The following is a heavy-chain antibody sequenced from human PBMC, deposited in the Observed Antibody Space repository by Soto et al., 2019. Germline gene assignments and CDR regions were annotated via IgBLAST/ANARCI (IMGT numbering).Heavy chain of an antibody. CDR3: ARVPDR. D-gene: IGHD2-2*01. CDR2: IYNSGST. CDR1: GGSISSGGFS. Sequence: SETLSLTCAVSGGSISSGGFSWSWIRQPPGKGLEWIGYIYNSGSTYYNPSLKSRVTISVDRSKNQFSLKLSSVTAADTAVYYCARVPDRWGQGTLVTVSS. V-gene: IGHV4-30-2*01. J-gene: IGHJ5*02.